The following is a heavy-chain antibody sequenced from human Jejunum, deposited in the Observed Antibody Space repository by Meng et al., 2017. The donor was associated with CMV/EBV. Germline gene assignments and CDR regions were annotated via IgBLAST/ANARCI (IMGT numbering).Heavy chain of an antibody. D-gene: IGHD2-21*02. Sequence: AASGFTFRTYTMNWVRQAPGKGLEWVSSITSSSTYKYDADSVKGRFTISRDNAKNSLYLQMNSLRAEDTAVYYCARDYRTGDGSGWGQGTLVTVSS. CDR2: ITSSSTYK. J-gene: IGHJ4*02. CDR1: GFTFRTYT. CDR3: ARDYRTGDGSG. V-gene: IGHV3-21*01.